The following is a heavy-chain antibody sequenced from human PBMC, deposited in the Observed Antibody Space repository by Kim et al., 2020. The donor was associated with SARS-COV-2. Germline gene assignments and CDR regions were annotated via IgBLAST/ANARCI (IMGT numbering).Heavy chain of an antibody. CDR2: IYPGDSDT. CDR3: ARQTATDYDFWSGYPENDAFDI. Sequence: GESLKISCKGSGYRFTSYWIGWVRQMPGKGLEWMGIIYPGDSDTRYSPSFQGQVTMSADKSISTAYVQWNSLQASDTAMYYCARQTATDYDFWSGYPENDAFDIWGQGTMVTVSS. J-gene: IGHJ3*02. CDR1: GYRFTSYW. D-gene: IGHD3-3*01. V-gene: IGHV5-51*01.